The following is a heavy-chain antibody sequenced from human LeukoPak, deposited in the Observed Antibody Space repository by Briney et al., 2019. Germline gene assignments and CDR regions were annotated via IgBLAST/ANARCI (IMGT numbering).Heavy chain of an antibody. CDR1: GYTLTELS. CDR3: ATGPLDSSGFGY. V-gene: IGHV1-24*01. Sequence: ASVKVSCKVSGYTLTELSMHWVRQAPGKGLEWMGGFDPEDGETIYAQKSQGRVTMTEDTSTDTAYMELSSLRSEDTAVYYCATGPLDSSGFGYWGQGTLVTVSS. J-gene: IGHJ4*02. CDR2: FDPEDGET. D-gene: IGHD6-19*01.